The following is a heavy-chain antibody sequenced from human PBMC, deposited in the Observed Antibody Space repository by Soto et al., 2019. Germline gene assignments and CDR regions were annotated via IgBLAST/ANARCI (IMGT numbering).Heavy chain of an antibody. V-gene: IGHV4-30-4*01. J-gene: IGHJ5*02. CDR2: IYFSGST. Sequence: QVQLQESGPGLVKPSQTLSLTCTVSGGSITSSDYYWSWIRQPPGKGLEWIGYIYFSGSTNYNPSRKSRVTIFADRSKNQFSLKLRSVPAADTAIYYCARGRGAASTWGQGTLVPVSS. D-gene: IGHD6-13*01. CDR3: ARGRGAAST. CDR1: GGSITSSDYY.